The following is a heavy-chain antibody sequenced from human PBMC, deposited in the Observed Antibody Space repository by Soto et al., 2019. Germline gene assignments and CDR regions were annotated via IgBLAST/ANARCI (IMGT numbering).Heavy chain of an antibody. Sequence: SETLSLTCTVSGGCISSSSYYWGWIRQPPGKGLEWIGSIYYSGSTYYNPSLKSRVTISVDTSKNQFSLKLSSVTAADTAVYYCARHRGYSGYDSLWLYYFDYWGQGTLVTVSS. CDR2: IYYSGST. CDR3: ARHRGYSGYDSLWLYYFDY. D-gene: IGHD5-12*01. CDR1: GGCISSSSYY. J-gene: IGHJ4*02. V-gene: IGHV4-39*01.